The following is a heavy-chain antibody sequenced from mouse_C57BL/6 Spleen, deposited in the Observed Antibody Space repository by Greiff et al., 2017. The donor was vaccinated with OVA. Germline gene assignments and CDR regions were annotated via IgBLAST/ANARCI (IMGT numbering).Heavy chain of an antibody. CDR1: GYTFTSYW. CDR2: INPSNGGT. D-gene: IGHD4-1*01. J-gene: IGHJ4*01. CDR3: ARSGWDDYAMDY. V-gene: IGHV1-53*01. Sequence: VQLQQPGTELVKPGASEKLSCKASGYTFTSYWMHWVKQRPGQGLEWIGNINPSNGGTNYNEKFKSKATLTVDKSSSTAYMQLSSLTSEDSAVYYCARSGWDDYAMDYWGQGTSVTVSS.